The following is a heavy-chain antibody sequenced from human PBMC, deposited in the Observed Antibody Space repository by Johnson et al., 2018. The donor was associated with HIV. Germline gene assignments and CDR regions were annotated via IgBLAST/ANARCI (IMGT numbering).Heavy chain of an antibody. D-gene: IGHD4-11*01. CDR2: ISYDGSNK. J-gene: IGHJ3*02. Sequence: QVQLVESGGGVVQPGRSLRLSCAASGFTFSSYAMHWVRQAPGKGLEWVAVISYDGSNKYYSESVKGRFTISRDNSKDTLYLQMNSLRAEDTAVYYCARERGYYGNPAFDIWGQGTMVTVSS. CDR3: ARERGYYGNPAFDI. V-gene: IGHV3-30*14. CDR1: GFTFSSYA.